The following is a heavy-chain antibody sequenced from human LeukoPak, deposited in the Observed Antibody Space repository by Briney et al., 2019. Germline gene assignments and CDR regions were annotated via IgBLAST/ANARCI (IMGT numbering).Heavy chain of an antibody. D-gene: IGHD6-13*01. CDR2: INPNSGGT. V-gene: IGHV1-2*02. CDR3: ANSAGYSSLNWFDP. Sequence: GASVKVSCKASGYTFTGYYMHWVRQAPGQGLEWMGWINPNSGGTNYAQKFQGRVTMTRDTSISTAYMELSRPRSDDTAVYYCANSAGYSSLNWFDPWGQGTLVTVSS. CDR1: GYTFTGYY. J-gene: IGHJ5*02.